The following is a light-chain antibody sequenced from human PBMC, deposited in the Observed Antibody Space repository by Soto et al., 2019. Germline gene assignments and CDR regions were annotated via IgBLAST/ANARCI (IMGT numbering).Light chain of an antibody. Sequence: DIQMTQSPSSLSASVGDRVTITCRASQSISSYLNWYQQKPGKAPKLLIYAASSLQSGVPSRFSRSRSGTDFNLTISRLQPEDFATYDCLQSCSTPWTLCQGTKVEMK. CDR1: QSISSY. V-gene: IGKV1-39*01. CDR3: LQSCSTPWT. CDR2: AAS. J-gene: IGKJ1*01.